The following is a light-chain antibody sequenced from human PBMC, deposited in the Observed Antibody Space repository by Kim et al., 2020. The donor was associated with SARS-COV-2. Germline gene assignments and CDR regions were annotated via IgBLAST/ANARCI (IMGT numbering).Light chain of an antibody. CDR3: QQYNNWPPT. J-gene: IGKJ4*01. V-gene: IGKV3-15*01. CDR2: DAS. Sequence: VSSGESATLSCRASETVKKNVAWYQQKPGQAPRLLIYDASTRATGIPARFSGGGSGTEFTLTISGLQSEDFAVYSCQQYNNWPPTFGGGTKVDIK. CDR1: ETVKKN.